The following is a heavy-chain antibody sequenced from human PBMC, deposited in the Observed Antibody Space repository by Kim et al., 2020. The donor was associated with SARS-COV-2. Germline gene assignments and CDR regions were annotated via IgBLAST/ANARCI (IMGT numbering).Heavy chain of an antibody. CDR1: GFTFSSYW. CDR2: IKQDGSEK. J-gene: IGHJ4*02. V-gene: IGHV3-7*01. CDR3: ARDWGMTTVTTGFDY. Sequence: GGSLRLSCAASGFTFSSYWMSWVRQAPGKGLEWVANIKQDGSEKYYVDSVKGRFTISRDNAKNSRYLQMNSLRAEDTAVYYCARDWGMTTVTTGFDYWGQGTLVTVSS. D-gene: IGHD4-4*01.